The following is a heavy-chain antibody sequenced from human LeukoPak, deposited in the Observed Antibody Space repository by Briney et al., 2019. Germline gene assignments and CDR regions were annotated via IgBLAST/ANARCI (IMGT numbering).Heavy chain of an antibody. V-gene: IGHV1-18*01. J-gene: IGHJ4*02. D-gene: IGHD3-10*01. CDR2: ISAYNGNT. CDR1: GYTFTSYG. CDR3: ARDGYYYGSGSYYNVGY. Sequence: ASVRGSCKASGYTFTSYGISWVRQAPGQGLEWMGWISAYNGNTSYAQKLQGRVTMTTDTSTSTAYMELRSLRSDDTAVYYCARDGYYYGSGSYYNVGYWGQETLVTVSS.